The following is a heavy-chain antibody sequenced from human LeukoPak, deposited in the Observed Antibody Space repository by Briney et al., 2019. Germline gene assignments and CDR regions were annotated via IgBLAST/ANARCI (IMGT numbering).Heavy chain of an antibody. Sequence: PSETLSLTCTVSGGSISSGSYYWSWLRQPAGKGLEWIGRIYTSGSTNYNPSLKSRVTISVDTSKNQFPLKLSSVTAADTAVYYCARVGSWDYGDYAFDYWGQGTLVTVSS. CDR1: GGSISSGSYY. D-gene: IGHD4-17*01. CDR2: IYTSGST. J-gene: IGHJ4*02. V-gene: IGHV4-61*02. CDR3: ARVGSWDYGDYAFDY.